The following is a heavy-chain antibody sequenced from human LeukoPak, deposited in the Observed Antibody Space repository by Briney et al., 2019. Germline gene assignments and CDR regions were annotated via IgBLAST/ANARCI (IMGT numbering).Heavy chain of an antibody. CDR2: ISYDGSNK. J-gene: IGHJ4*02. V-gene: IGHV3-30*04. Sequence: GGSLRLSCAASGFTFSSYAMHWVRQAPGKGLEWVAVISYDGSNKYYADSVKGRFTISRDNSKNTLYLQMNSLRAEDTAVYYCARHSRQQLSTEFDYWGQGTLVTVSS. CDR3: ARHSRQQLSTEFDY. CDR1: GFTFSSYA. D-gene: IGHD6-13*01.